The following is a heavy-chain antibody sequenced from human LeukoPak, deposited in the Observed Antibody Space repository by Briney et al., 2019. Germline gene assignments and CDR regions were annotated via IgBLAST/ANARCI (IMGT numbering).Heavy chain of an antibody. J-gene: IGHJ6*03. CDR2: INHSGST. V-gene: IGHV4-34*01. D-gene: IGHD6-19*01. CDR1: GGSFSGYY. CDR3: ARGRIAVAGTLGYMDV. Sequence: PSETLSLTCAVYGGSFSGYYWSWLRQPPGKGLEWIGEINHSGSTNYNPSLKSRVTISVDTSKNQFPLKLSSVTAADTAVYYCARGRIAVAGTLGYMDVWGKGTTVTVSS.